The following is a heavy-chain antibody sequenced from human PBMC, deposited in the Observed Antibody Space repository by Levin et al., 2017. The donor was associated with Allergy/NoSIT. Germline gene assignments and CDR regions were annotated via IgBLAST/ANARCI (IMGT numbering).Heavy chain of an antibody. CDR2: IYYDGSNK. J-gene: IGHJ4*02. D-gene: IGHD3-10*01. CDR1: GFTFSIYG. Sequence: PGGSLRLSCAASGFTFSIYGMHWVRQAPGKGLEWVTVIYYDGSNKYYADSVKGRFTISRDNSNNTLYLQMNSLRAEDTAVYYCAREGDYYGSGTFSNYYFDHWGQGTLVTVSS. V-gene: IGHV3-33*01. CDR3: AREGDYYGSGTFSNYYFDH.